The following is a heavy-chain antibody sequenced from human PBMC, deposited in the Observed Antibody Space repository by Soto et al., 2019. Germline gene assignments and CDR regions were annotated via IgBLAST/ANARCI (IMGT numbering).Heavy chain of an antibody. CDR2: IIPMFGTP. CDR1: AGTFRSYA. CDR3: ARSAVAVIAFGYQYYGMDA. V-gene: IGHV1-69*13. Sequence: SVKVSCKAAAGTFRSYAMSWVRQAPGQGLEWMGGIIPMFGTPNYAQNFKGRLTITADESTRTAYMELSSLRSEDTAVYYCARSAVAVIAFGYQYYGMDAWGQGTTVTVSS. D-gene: IGHD2-21*01. J-gene: IGHJ6*02.